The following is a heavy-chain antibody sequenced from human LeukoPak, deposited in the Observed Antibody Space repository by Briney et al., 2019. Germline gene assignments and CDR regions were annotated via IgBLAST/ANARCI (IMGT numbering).Heavy chain of an antibody. Sequence: GGSLRLSCAASGFTFSRYSMNWVRQAPGKGLEWVSSISSSSIYIYYADSVKGRFTISRDNAKNSLYLQMNSLRAEDTALYYCAKDLNGCSSTSCYHYGMDVWGKGTTVTISS. D-gene: IGHD2-2*01. CDR2: ISSSSIYI. J-gene: IGHJ6*04. CDR3: AKDLNGCSSTSCYHYGMDV. V-gene: IGHV3-21*04. CDR1: GFTFSRYS.